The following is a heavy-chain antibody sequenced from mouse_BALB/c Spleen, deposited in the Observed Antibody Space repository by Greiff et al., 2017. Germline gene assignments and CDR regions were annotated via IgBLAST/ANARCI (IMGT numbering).Heavy chain of an antibody. CDR1: GFTFSSYA. V-gene: IGHV5-4*02. D-gene: IGHD1-1*01. Sequence: EVMLVESGGGLVKPGGSLKLSCAASGFTFSSYAMYWVRQTPEKRLEWVATISDGGSYTYYPDSVKGRFTISRDNAKNNLYLQMSSLKSEDTAMYYCARGFGYYGSSLFAYWGQGTLVTVSA. CDR2: ISDGGSYT. J-gene: IGHJ3*01. CDR3: ARGFGYYGSSLFAY.